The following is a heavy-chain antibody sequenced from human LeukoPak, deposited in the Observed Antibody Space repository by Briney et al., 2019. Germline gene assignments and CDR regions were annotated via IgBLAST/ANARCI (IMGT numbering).Heavy chain of an antibody. D-gene: IGHD3-16*02. CDR3: ARDGYDYVWGSYRYPNWFDP. Sequence: SETLSLTCTVSDGSINNYYWSWIRQPPGKGLEWIGYIYYSGSTNYNPSLKSRVTISVDTSKNQFSLKLNSVTAADTAVYYCARDGYDYVWGSYRYPNWFDPWGQGTLVTVSS. J-gene: IGHJ5*02. CDR1: DGSINNYY. CDR2: IYYSGST. V-gene: IGHV4-59*01.